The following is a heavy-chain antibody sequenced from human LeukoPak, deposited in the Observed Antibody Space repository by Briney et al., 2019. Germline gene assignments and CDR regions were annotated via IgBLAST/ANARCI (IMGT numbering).Heavy chain of an antibody. Sequence: PGGSLRLSCAASGFILGDYGIHWVRQAPGKGLEWVAALLYDGNTKHYADSVRGRFTISRDISKNTFYVQMNSLTAEDTAVYYCARDHRPEIQYYYMDVWGKGTTVAVSS. J-gene: IGHJ6*03. CDR3: ARDHRPEIQYYYMDV. CDR1: GFILGDYG. D-gene: IGHD1-14*01. CDR2: LLYDGNTK. V-gene: IGHV3-33*01.